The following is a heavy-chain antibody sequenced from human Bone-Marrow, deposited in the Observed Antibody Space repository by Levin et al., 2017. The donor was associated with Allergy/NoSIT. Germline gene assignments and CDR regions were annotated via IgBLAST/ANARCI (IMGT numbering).Heavy chain of an antibody. CDR1: GGSFSGHY. D-gene: IGHD3-16*01. Sequence: MPSETLSLTCAVHGGSFSGHYWTWIRQPPGKGLEYIGEISHNGSPNYNPSLKSRVTISVDKSKQQFSLRVSSVTAADAAVYFCARAVGIPLGESSLEDYYFDYWGQGTLVTVSS. V-gene: IGHV4-34*01. CDR3: ARAVGIPLGESSLEDYYFDY. J-gene: IGHJ4*02. CDR2: ISHNGSP.